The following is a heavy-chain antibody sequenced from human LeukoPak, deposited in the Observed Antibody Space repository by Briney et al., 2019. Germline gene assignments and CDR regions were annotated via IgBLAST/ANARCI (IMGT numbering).Heavy chain of an antibody. Sequence: PSETLSLTCAVSDDSFSSHYWTWIRQPPAKGLEWIGYISYIGSTNYNPSLKSRVTISIDTSKNQFSLKLSSVTAADTAVYYCARDLVTVTKGFDIWGQGTMVSVSS. J-gene: IGHJ3*02. V-gene: IGHV4-59*11. D-gene: IGHD4-17*01. CDR1: DDSFSSHY. CDR3: ARDLVTVTKGFDI. CDR2: ISYIGST.